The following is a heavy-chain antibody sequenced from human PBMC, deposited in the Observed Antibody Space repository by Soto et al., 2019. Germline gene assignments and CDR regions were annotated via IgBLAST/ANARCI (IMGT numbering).Heavy chain of an antibody. D-gene: IGHD3-10*01. CDR1: GFTFSSYA. CDR3: AKGHLFYYGSGSSSHFDY. J-gene: IGHJ4*02. CDR2: ISGSGGST. Sequence: VQLLESGGGLVQPGGSLRLSCAASGFTFSSYAMSWVRQAPGKGLEWVSAISGSGGSTYYADSVKGRFTISRDNSKNTLYLQMNSLRAEDTAVYYCAKGHLFYYGSGSSSHFDYWGQGTLVTVSS. V-gene: IGHV3-23*01.